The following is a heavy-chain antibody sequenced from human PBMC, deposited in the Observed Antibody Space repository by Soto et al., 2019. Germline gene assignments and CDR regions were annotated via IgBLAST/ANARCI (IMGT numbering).Heavy chain of an antibody. CDR3: VRHAACGSIRCFSGYF. CDR1: GGSISTSSSC. J-gene: IGHJ2*01. Sequence: SETLSLTCTVSGGSISTSSSCWGWIRHPPGKGLERIGSISYSGGTSYNPSLNTRVTISVDTSKNQFSLNLNSMTAADTSVYYCVRHAACGSIRCFSGYF. D-gene: IGHD2-21*01. V-gene: IGHV4-39*01. CDR2: ISYSGGT.